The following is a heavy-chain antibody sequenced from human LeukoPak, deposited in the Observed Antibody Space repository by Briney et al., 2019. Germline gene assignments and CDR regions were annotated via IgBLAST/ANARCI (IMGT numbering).Heavy chain of an antibody. CDR1: GFTFSSYS. CDR3: ARVIWKLAGYVTPWDY. CDR2: ISSTSSTI. D-gene: IGHD5-12*01. V-gene: IGHV3-48*02. Sequence: GGSLRLSCAASGFTFSSYSINWVRQAPGKGLEWISYISSTSSTIYYADSVKGRFTISRDNAKNSLYLQMNSLRDEDTAIYYCARVIWKLAGYVTPWDYWGQGTLVTVSS. J-gene: IGHJ4*02.